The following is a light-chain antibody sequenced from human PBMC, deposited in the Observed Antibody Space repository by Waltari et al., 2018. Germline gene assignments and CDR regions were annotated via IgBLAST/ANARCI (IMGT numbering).Light chain of an antibody. V-gene: IGKV3-20*01. J-gene: IGKJ2*01. CDR3: QQYGSSVMYT. Sequence: VLTQSPGTLSLSPGERATLSCRASQSLTTNYLAWYQQKPGQAPRLLIYGASSRAAGIPDRFSGRGSGTDFTLTISRLEPEDFAVYYCQQYGSSVMYTFGQGTKLEIK. CDR2: GAS. CDR1: QSLTTNY.